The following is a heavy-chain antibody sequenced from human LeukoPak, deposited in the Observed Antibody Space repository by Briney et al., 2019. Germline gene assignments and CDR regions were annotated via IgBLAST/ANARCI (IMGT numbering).Heavy chain of an antibody. CDR2: IKQDGSEK. CDR3: AKDRPNYYDSSGHYYRRDGDY. CDR1: GLIFSNYW. Sequence: GGSLRLSCAASGLIFSNYWMSWFRQAPGKGLEWVANIKQDGSEKYYVDSVKGRFTISRDNAKNSLYLQMNSLRAEDTAVYYCAKDRPNYYDSSGHYYRRDGDYWGQGTLVTVSS. V-gene: IGHV3-7*03. D-gene: IGHD3-22*01. J-gene: IGHJ4*02.